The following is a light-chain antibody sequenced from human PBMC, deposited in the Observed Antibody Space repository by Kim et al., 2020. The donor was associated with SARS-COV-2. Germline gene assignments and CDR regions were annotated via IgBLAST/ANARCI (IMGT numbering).Light chain of an antibody. J-gene: IGLJ2*01. CDR3: CSYAGSYTV. Sequence: QSALTQPRSVSGSPGQSVTISCTGTSNDVCGYNYVSWYQQHPGKAPKLMIYDVSNRPSGVPDRFSGSKSGNTASLTISGLQPEDEADYYCCSYAGSYTVFGGGTKLTVL. CDR2: DVS. CDR1: SNDVCGYNY. V-gene: IGLV2-11*01.